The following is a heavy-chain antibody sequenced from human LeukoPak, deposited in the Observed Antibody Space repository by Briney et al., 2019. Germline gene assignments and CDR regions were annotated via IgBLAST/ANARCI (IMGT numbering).Heavy chain of an antibody. D-gene: IGHD6-19*01. CDR3: AKTTGGYSSGRYPGWAVDF. CDR2: ISGSGGDT. J-gene: IGHJ4*02. V-gene: IGHV3-23*01. Sequence: GGSLRLSCAASGFTFSSYAIYWVRQAPGKGLEWVSGISGSGGDTYFADSVKGRFTISRDNSKNTVFLQVDSLRAEETAVYYCAKTTGGYSSGRYPGWAVDFWGQGTLVTVSS. CDR1: GFTFSSYA.